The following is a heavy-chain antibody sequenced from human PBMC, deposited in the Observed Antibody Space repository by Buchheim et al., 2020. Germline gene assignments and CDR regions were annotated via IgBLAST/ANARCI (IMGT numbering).Heavy chain of an antibody. CDR3: ARDREVGVWFDP. CDR1: GGSISSGSYY. V-gene: IGHV4-61*02. D-gene: IGHD2-15*01. CDR2: IYSSGST. Sequence: QVQLQESGPGLVKPSQTLSLTCTVSGGSISSGSYYWNWIRQPAGKGLEWIGRIYSSGSTNYNFSLKSRVTLSVDTSKNQFSLKLSSVTAADTAVYYCARDREVGVWFDPWGQGTL. J-gene: IGHJ5*02.